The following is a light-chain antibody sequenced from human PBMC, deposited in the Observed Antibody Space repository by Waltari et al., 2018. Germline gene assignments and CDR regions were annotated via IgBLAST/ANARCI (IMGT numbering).Light chain of an antibody. CDR1: QSISSN. CDR3: QQYNNWPRT. CDR2: GAS. J-gene: IGKJ3*01. Sequence: EIVMTQSPAALSVSPGERAILSCRASQSISSNLAWYQQKPGQAPRLLIYGASTRATGIAARCSGSGSGTEFTLTINNMQSEDFALYDCQQYNNWPRTFGPGTKVAIK. V-gene: IGKV3-15*01.